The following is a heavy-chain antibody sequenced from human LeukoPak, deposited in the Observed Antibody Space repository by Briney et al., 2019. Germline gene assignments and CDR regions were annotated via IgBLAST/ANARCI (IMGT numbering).Heavy chain of an antibody. CDR1: GFTVSSNY. CDR3: ARDRLGATYAFDI. CDR2: IYSGGST. V-gene: IGHV3-53*01. Sequence: GGSLRPSCAASGFTVSSNYMSWARQAPGKGLEWVSVIYSGGSTYYADSVKGRFTISRDNSKNTLYLQMNSLRAEDTAVYYCARDRLGATYAFDIWGQGTMVTVSS. D-gene: IGHD1-26*01. J-gene: IGHJ3*02.